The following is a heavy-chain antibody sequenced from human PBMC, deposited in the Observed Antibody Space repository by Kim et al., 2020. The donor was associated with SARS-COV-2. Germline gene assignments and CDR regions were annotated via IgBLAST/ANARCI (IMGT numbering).Heavy chain of an antibody. V-gene: IGHV3-7*01. CDR2: IKQDGSEK. D-gene: IGHD3-22*01. Sequence: GGSLRLSCAASGFTFSSYWMSWVRQAPGKGLEWVANIKQDGSEKYYVDSVKGRFTISRDNAKNSLYLQMNSLRAEDTAVYYCARVTEKTYYYDSSGFDYWGQGTLVTVSS. CDR3: ARVTEKTYYYDSSGFDY. J-gene: IGHJ4*02. CDR1: GFTFSSYW.